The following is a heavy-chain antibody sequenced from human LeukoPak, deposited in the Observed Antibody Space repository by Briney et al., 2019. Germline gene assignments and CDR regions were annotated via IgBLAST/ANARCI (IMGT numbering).Heavy chain of an antibody. CDR2: IIPIFGTA. CDR1: GGTFSSYA. J-gene: IGHJ4*02. Sequence: GASVKVSCKASGGTFSSYAISWVRQAPGQGLEWMGGIIPIFGTANYAQKFQGRVTITADESTSTAYMELSSLRSEDTAVYYCARDPDYGDYGVYWGQGTLVTVSS. CDR3: ARDPDYGDYGVY. D-gene: IGHD4-17*01. V-gene: IGHV1-69*13.